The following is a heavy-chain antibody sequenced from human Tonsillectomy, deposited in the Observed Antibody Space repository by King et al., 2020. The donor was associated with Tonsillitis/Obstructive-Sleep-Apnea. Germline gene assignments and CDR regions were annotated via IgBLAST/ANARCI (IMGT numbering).Heavy chain of an antibody. Sequence: LQLVQSGGGVVQPGRSLRLSCAASGFTFSSYAMHWVRQAPGKGLEWVAVISYDASNKYYADSVKGRFTISRDNSKNTLYLQMNSLRDEDTAVYYCARTDTTADYGMDVWGQGTTVTVSS. V-gene: IGHV3-30*04. CDR2: ISYDASNK. CDR3: ARTDTTADYGMDV. CDR1: GFTFSSYA. D-gene: IGHD4-17*01. J-gene: IGHJ6*02.